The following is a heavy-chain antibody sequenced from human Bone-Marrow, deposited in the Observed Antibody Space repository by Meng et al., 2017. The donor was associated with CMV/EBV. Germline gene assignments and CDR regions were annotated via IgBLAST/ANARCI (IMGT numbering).Heavy chain of an antibody. V-gene: IGHV1-2*02. D-gene: IGHD3-10*01. Sequence: ASVKVSCKTSGFRFSAYYLHWVRQAPGQGPEWMGWINPNNGDTKFAQRFQGRVTLTRDTSISTAYMELSRPRSDDTAVYYCARRESSNLEFGYWGQGTLVTVSS. CDR2: INPNNGDT. CDR3: ARRESSNLEFGY. J-gene: IGHJ1*01. CDR1: GFRFSAYY.